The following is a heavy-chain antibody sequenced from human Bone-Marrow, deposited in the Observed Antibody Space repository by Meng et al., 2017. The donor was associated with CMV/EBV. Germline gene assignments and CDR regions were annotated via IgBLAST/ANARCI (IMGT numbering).Heavy chain of an antibody. V-gene: IGHV3-30*02. Sequence: GGSLRLSCAASGFTFSSYGMHWVRQAPGKGLEWVAVIWYDGSNKYYADSVKGRFTISRDNSKNTLYLQMNSLRDEDTAVYYCAIEVEPTESRDYWGQGTLVTVSS. CDR2: IWYDGSNK. D-gene: IGHD1-26*01. J-gene: IGHJ4*02. CDR3: AIEVEPTESRDY. CDR1: GFTFSSYG.